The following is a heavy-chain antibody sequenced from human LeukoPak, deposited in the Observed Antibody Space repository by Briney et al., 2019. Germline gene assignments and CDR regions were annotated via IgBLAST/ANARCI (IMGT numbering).Heavy chain of an antibody. Sequence: SETLSLTCTVSGGSISSYYWSWIRQPPGKGLEWIGNIDYSGSTNYNPSLKSRVTISVDTSKNQFSLKLSSVTAADTAVYYCATHGHYYGSGSYHYYFDYWGQGTLVTASS. V-gene: IGHV4-59*12. CDR3: ATHGHYYGSGSYHYYFDY. CDR1: GGSISSYY. D-gene: IGHD3-10*01. CDR2: IDYSGST. J-gene: IGHJ4*02.